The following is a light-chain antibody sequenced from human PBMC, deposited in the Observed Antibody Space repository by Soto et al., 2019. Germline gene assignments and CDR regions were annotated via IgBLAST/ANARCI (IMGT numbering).Light chain of an antibody. CDR1: SSNIGSNT. J-gene: IGLJ2*01. CDR3: ATWDDSLNDVL. CDR2: SNN. V-gene: IGLV1-44*01. Sequence: QSVLTQPPSASGTPGQRVTISCSGSSSNIGSNTVNWYQQLPGTAPKLLIYSNNQRPSGVPDRFSGSKSGTSASLAISGLQSEDEAHYYCATWDDSLNDVLLGGGTQLTVL.